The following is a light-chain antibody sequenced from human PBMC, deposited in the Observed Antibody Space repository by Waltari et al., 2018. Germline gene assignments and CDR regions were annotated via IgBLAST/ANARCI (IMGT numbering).Light chain of an antibody. Sequence: DIQMTQSPSSLSASVGDRVSITCRASQSISTHLNWYQQKPGKAPKLLIYAASNLQSGVPSRFSGRGSETDFTLTISSLQPEDFAVYYCQQSYNTPRTF. CDR3: QQSYNTPRT. J-gene: IGKJ3*01. V-gene: IGKV1-39*01. CDR1: QSISTH. CDR2: AAS.